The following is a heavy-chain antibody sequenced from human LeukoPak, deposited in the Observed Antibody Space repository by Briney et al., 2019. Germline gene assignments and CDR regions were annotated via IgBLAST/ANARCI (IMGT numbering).Heavy chain of an antibody. CDR3: ATLNSLYRDMVRGVMVL. D-gene: IGHD3-10*01. CDR2: IKSKTDGGTT. J-gene: IGHJ4*02. V-gene: IGHV3-15*07. Sequence: PGGSLRLSCAASGFTFSNAWMNWVRQAPGKGLEWVGRIKSKTDGGTTDYAAPVKGRFTISRDDSKNTLYLQMNSLKTEDTAAYYCATLNSLYRDMVRGVMVLWGQGTLVTVSS. CDR1: GFTFSNAW.